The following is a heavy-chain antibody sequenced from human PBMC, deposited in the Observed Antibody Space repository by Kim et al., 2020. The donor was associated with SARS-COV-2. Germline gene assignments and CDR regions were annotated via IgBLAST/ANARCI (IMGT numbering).Heavy chain of an antibody. V-gene: IGHV4-59*01. CDR3: ARRPYYYYCGMDV. J-gene: IGHJ6*02. Sequence: YNPSLKSRVTTSLDTSKNQFSLKLSSLTAADTAVYYCARRPYYYYCGMDVWGQGTTVTVSS.